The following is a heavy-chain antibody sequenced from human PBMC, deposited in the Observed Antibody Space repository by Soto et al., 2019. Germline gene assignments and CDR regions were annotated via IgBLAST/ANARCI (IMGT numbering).Heavy chain of an antibody. V-gene: IGHV4-30-2*06. CDR3: ARDYYGMDV. CDR2: AYQSGSA. J-gene: IGHJ6*02. CDR1: GGSISSGGYS. Sequence: SETLSLTCTVSGGSISSGGYSWTWIRQSPGKGLEWIGYAYQSGSAYYNPSLKSRVTISVDRSKNQFSLNLTSVTAADTAVYYCARDYYGMDVWGQGTTVTVSS.